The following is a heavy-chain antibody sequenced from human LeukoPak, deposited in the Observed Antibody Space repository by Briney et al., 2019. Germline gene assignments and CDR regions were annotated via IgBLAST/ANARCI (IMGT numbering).Heavy chain of an antibody. CDR2: ISGSGGST. CDR3: AKDSNDYSGSYFAFDI. Sequence: ETLSLTCTVSGGSISSSSYYWGWIRQPPGKGLEWVSAISGSGGSTYYADSVKGRFTISRDNSKNTLYLQMNSLRAEDTAVYYCAKDSNDYSGSYFAFDIWGQGTMVTVSS. CDR1: GGSISSSSYY. V-gene: IGHV3-23*01. D-gene: IGHD1-26*01. J-gene: IGHJ3*02.